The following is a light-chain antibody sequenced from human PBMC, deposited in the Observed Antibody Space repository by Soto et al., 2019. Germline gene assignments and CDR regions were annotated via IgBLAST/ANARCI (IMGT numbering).Light chain of an antibody. CDR1: QSVSSSY. CDR2: GAS. Sequence: ELVLTQSPGTLSLSPGERATLSCRASQSVSSSYLAWYQQKPGQAPRLLIYGASSRATGIPDRFSGSGSGTDFTLTISRLEPEDFAVYYCQQYGSSPTITFGQGTKVDNK. J-gene: IGKJ1*01. CDR3: QQYGSSPTIT. V-gene: IGKV3-20*01.